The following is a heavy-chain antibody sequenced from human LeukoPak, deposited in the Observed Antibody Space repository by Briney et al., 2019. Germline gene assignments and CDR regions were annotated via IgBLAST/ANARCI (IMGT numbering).Heavy chain of an antibody. CDR2: IYYSGST. CDR3: ARGDSPFAY. Sequence: SETLSLTCTVSGGSISSSSYYWGWIRQPPGKGREWIGSIYYSGSTYYNPSLKSRVTIPVDTSKNQFSLTLSSVTAADTAVYYCARGDSPFAYWGQGTLVTVSS. V-gene: IGHV4-39*07. J-gene: IGHJ4*02. CDR1: GGSISSSSYY.